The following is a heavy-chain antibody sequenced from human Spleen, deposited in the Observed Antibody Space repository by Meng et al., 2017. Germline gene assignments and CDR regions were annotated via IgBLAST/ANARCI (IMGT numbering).Heavy chain of an antibody. CDR1: GGSFSGYY. Sequence: QGQLQQWGAGLLKPSETLSLTCAVYGGSFSGYYWSWIRQPPGKGLEWIGEINHSGSTNYNPSLKSRVTISVDTSKNQFSLKLSSVTAADTAVYYCARDQDIVVLAAARWFDPWGQGTLVTVSS. D-gene: IGHD2-2*01. CDR3: ARDQDIVVLAAARWFDP. J-gene: IGHJ5*02. V-gene: IGHV4-34*01. CDR2: INHSGST.